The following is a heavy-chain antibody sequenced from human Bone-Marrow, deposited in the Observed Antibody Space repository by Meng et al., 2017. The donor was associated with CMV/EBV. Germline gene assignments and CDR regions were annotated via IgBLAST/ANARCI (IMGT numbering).Heavy chain of an antibody. V-gene: IGHV3-15*01. Sequence: GESLKISCAASGFTFSSYAMSWVRQAPGKGLEWVARFKSKSVGGTKDYAAPVKGSFTISRDDSKNTLYLQMNSLKTEDTAIYYCATEYYGSEFVYWGQGTLVTVSS. D-gene: IGHD3-10*01. CDR3: ATEYYGSEFVY. J-gene: IGHJ4*02. CDR2: FKSKSVGGTK. CDR1: GFTFSSYA.